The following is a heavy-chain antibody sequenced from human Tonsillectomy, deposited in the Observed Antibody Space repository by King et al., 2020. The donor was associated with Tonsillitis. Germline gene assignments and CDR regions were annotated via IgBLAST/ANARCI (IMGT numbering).Heavy chain of an antibody. CDR3: ARQLAGFGEYYFDY. CDR2: IYYSGSI. D-gene: IGHD3-16*01. J-gene: IGHJ4*02. CDR1: GGSIRSSSYY. Sequence: QLQESGPGLVKPSETLSLTCTVSGGSIRSSSYYWGWIRQPPGKGLEWIGSIYYSGSIYYNPSLKSRVTISLDTSKNQFSLKLSSVTAADTAVYYCARQLAGFGEYYFDYWGQGTLVTVSS. V-gene: IGHV4-39*01.